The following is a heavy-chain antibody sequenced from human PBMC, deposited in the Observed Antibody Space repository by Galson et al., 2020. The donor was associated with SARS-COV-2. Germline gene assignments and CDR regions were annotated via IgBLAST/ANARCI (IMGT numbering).Heavy chain of an antibody. D-gene: IGHD6-6*01. J-gene: IGHJ5*02. CDR1: GYTFTSYY. Sequence: ASVKVSCKASGYTFTSYYMHWVRQAPGQGLEWMGIINPSGGSTSYAQKFQGRVTMTRDTSTSTVYMELSSLRSEDTAVYYCAREGLRWSLLFEYSSSSAFDPWGQGTLVTVSS. CDR3: AREGLRWSLLFEYSSSSAFDP. V-gene: IGHV1-46*01. CDR2: INPSGGST.